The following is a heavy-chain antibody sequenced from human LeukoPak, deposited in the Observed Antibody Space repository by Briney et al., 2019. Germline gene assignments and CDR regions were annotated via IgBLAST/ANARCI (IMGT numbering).Heavy chain of an antibody. CDR2: IYHSGST. CDR3: ARALPGYFDTSGYYFDT. V-gene: IGHV4-38-2*02. Sequence: PSETLSLTCTVSGYSISSGYYWGWIRQPPGKGLEWIGSIYHSGSTYYNPSLKSRVTISVDTSKNQFSLKLNSVTAADTAVYYCARALPGYFDTSGYYFDTWGQGTLVTVSS. J-gene: IGHJ4*02. D-gene: IGHD3-22*01. CDR1: GYSISSGYY.